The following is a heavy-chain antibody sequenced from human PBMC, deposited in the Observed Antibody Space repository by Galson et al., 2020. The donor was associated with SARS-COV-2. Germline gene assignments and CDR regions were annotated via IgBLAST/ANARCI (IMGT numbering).Heavy chain of an antibody. V-gene: IGHV5-10-1*01. J-gene: IGHJ5*02. Sequence: ESLKISCKGSGYSFTSYWISWVRQMPGKGLEWMGRIDPSDSYTNYSPSFQGHVTISADKSISTAYLQWSSLKASDTAMYYCARLWRTPTIAAAGPLISWFDPWGQGTLVTVSS. D-gene: IGHD6-13*01. CDR2: IDPSDSYT. CDR3: ARLWRTPTIAAAGPLISWFDP. CDR1: GYSFTSYW.